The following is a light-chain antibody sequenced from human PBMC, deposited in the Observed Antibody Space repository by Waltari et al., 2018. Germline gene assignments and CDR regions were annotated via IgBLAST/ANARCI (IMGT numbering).Light chain of an antibody. Sequence: SYVLTQPPSVSVAPGQTARITCGGDRIGSKRLHWYQQKPGQAPVLVVFDDSDRPSGISERFSGSISGPTATLTISRVEAGDEADYYCQVWESSVVFGGGTKLTVL. CDR2: DDS. CDR1: RIGSKR. V-gene: IGLV3-21*02. J-gene: IGLJ2*01. CDR3: QVWESSVV.